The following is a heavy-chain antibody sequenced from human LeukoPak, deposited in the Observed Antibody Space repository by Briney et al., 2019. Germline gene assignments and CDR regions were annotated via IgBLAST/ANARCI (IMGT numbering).Heavy chain of an antibody. Sequence: PGGSLRLSCEASGFTFSSYWMSWVRQAPGKGLEWVANIKQDGSENFCVDSVKGRFTISRDNAKNSLYLQMNSLRADDTAVYYCARDSTGYGYEEWSWGQGTLVTVSS. J-gene: IGHJ5*02. V-gene: IGHV3-7*01. CDR2: IKQDGSEN. CDR3: ARDSTGYGYEEWS. D-gene: IGHD5-18*01. CDR1: GFTFSSYW.